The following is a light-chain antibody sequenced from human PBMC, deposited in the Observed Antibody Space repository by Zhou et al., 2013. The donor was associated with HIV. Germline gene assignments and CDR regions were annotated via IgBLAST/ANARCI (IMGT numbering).Light chain of an antibody. CDR2: KND. CDR1: SSNIGAGYD. J-gene: IGLJ1*01. CDR3: QSSDSSLSGYV. V-gene: IGLV1-40*01. Sequence: QSVLTQPPSVSGAPGQRVTISCTGSSSNIGAGYDVHWYQQFPGTAPKLLIFKNDNRPSGVPDRFSGSKSGTSASLAITDVQAEDEADYYCQSSDSSLSGYVFGTGTKVTVL.